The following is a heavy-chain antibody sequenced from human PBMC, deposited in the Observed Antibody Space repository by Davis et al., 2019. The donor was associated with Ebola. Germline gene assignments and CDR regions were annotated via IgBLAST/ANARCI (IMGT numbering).Heavy chain of an antibody. J-gene: IGHJ4*02. CDR2: IYHSGST. Sequence: PSDTLSLTCAVPGGSISSSNWWSWVRQPPGKGLEWIGEIYHSGSTNYNPSLKSRVTISVDKSKNQFCLKLSSVTAADTAVYYCAGGNYYDSSGYYPLDYWGQGTLVTVSS. CDR3: AGGNYYDSSGYYPLDY. D-gene: IGHD3-22*01. CDR1: GGSISSSNW. V-gene: IGHV4-4*02.